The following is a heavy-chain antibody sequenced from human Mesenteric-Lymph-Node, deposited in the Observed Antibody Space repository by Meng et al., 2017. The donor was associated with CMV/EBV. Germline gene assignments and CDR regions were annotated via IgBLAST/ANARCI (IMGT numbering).Heavy chain of an antibody. D-gene: IGHD2-2*01. CDR1: GFTFSSYW. V-gene: IGHV3-7*01. Sequence: GESLKISCAASGFTFSSYWMSWVRQAPGKGLEWVANIKQDGSEKYYVDSVKGRFTISRDNAKNSLYLQMNSLRAEDTAVYYCARANLVVPAAIQNNWFDPWGQGTLVTVSS. J-gene: IGHJ5*02. CDR2: IKQDGSEK. CDR3: ARANLVVPAAIQNNWFDP.